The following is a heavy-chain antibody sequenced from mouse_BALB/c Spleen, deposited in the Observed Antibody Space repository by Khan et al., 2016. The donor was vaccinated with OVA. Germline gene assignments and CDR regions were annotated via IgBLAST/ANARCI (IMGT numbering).Heavy chain of an antibody. CDR3: ARGLNDYGAWFAY. J-gene: IGHJ3*01. CDR1: GYTFTNYG. CDR2: INTYTGEP. V-gene: IGHV9-1*02. Sequence: QIQLVQSGPELKKPGETVKISCKASGYTFTNYGMNWVKQAPGKALKWMGWINTYTGEPTYADDFKGRFAFSSETSASTAYLQINTLKNEDMATYFCARGLNDYGAWFAYWGQGTLVTVSA. D-gene: IGHD1-1*02.